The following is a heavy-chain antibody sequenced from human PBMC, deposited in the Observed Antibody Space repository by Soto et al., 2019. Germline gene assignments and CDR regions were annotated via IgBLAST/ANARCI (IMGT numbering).Heavy chain of an antibody. D-gene: IGHD5-18*01. Sequence: QVQLVQSGAEERKPGSSVRISCTASGDTLSYSAIGWLRQAPGQGLEWMGGITPSFGSPVYARKFQGRVTIATDHMILNNLRSDDTAMYFCATYFTAVAYFENWGQGTLVTVSS. V-gene: IGHV1-69*01. CDR2: ITPSFGSP. CDR1: GDTLSYSA. J-gene: IGHJ4*02. CDR3: ATYFTAVAYFEN.